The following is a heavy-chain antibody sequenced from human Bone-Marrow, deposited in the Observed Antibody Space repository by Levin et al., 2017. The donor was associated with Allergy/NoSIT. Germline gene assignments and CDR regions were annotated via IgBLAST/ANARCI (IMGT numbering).Heavy chain of an antibody. V-gene: IGHV3-23*01. Sequence: GGSLRLSCAASGFTFSNYAMTWVRQVPGRGLDWVSGVTGSGDATFHADSVRGRFTISRDNSKNALYLQMNSLRVEDTAVYYCAKGVVDRGLDNWGQGTLVTVSS. CDR3: AKGVVDRGLDN. D-gene: IGHD3-16*02. CDR1: GFTFSNYA. J-gene: IGHJ4*02. CDR2: VTGSGDAT.